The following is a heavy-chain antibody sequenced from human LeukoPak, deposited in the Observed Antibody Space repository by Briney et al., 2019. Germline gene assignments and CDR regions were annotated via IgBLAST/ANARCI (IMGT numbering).Heavy chain of an antibody. J-gene: IGHJ4*02. CDR3: VKHNQGMQD. Sequence: GALRLSCAASGFIFSNYGMSWIRQAPGKGLEWVSAISASDGDTYYADSVKGRFSISRGNSKYTLSLQINSLRAEDTAVYYCVKHNQGMQDWGQGTLVTVSS. V-gene: IGHV3-23*01. CDR1: GFIFSNYG. CDR2: ISASDGDT. D-gene: IGHD5-24*01.